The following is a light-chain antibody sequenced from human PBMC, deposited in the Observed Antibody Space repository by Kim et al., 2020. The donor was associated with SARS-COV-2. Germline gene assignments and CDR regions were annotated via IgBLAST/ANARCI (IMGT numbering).Light chain of an antibody. J-gene: IGKJ4*01. CDR2: GAS. CDR3: QQYNNWPPLT. V-gene: IGKV3-15*01. Sequence: SPGERATLSRRASQSVSDNLAWYQQKPGQAPRLLIFGASTRAIGTPPRFSGSGSGTEFTLTISGLQSEDFAVYYCQQYNNWPPLTFGGGTKVDIK. CDR1: QSVSDN.